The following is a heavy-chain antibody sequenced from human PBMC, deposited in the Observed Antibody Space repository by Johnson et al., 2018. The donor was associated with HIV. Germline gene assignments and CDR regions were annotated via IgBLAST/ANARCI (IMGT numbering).Heavy chain of an antibody. D-gene: IGHD6-6*01. Sequence: LEWVAVISYVGSNKYYADSVKGRFTISRDNSKNTLYLQMNSLRAEDTAVYYCAREKYNSSAATDAFDIWGQGTMVTVSS. V-gene: IGHV3-30*04. CDR3: AREKYNSSAATDAFDI. J-gene: IGHJ3*02. CDR2: ISYVGSNK.